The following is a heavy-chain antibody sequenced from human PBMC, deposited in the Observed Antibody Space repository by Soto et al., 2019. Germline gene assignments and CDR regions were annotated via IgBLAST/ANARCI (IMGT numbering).Heavy chain of an antibody. CDR1: GGSMSTYY. CDR3: AREGDCSGGSCYWNYFNY. J-gene: IGHJ4*02. Sequence: SETLSLTCTVSGGSMSTYYWNWIRQSPGKGLEWIGYIHDSGSTNKNPSLKSRVTISLDTSKNQFPLKLSSVTAADTAVYYCAREGDCSGGSCYWNYFNYWDQGTLVTVSS. D-gene: IGHD2-15*01. V-gene: IGHV4-59*01. CDR2: IHDSGST.